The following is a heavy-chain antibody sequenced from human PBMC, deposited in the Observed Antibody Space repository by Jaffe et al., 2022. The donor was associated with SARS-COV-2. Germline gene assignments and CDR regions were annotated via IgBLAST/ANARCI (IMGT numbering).Heavy chain of an antibody. J-gene: IGHJ6*02. V-gene: IGHV3-53*01. CDR1: GFIVSNNY. CDR3: ARELVVGRFGMDV. CDR2: MHSGGTT. D-gene: IGHD3-22*01. Sequence: EVQVVESGGGLIQPGGSLRLSCEVSGFIVSNNYMTWVRQAPGKGLEWLSVMHSGGTTYYADSVKGRFSISRDNSKNTLYLQMISLRAEDTAVYYCARELVVGRFGMDVWGQGTTVTVSS.